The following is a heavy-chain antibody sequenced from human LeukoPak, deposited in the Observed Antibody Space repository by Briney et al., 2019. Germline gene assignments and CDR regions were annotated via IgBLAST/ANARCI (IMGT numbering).Heavy chain of an antibody. D-gene: IGHD4-23*01. J-gene: IGHJ4*02. CDR3: AKDPVPYGGNSM. Sequence: GGSLRLSCAASGFTFSSYAVSWVRQAPGKGLEWVSAISGSGGSTYYADSVKGRFTISRDNSKNTLYLQMNSLRAEDTAVYYCAKDPVPYGGNSMWGQGTLVTVSS. V-gene: IGHV3-23*01. CDR2: ISGSGGST. CDR1: GFTFSSYA.